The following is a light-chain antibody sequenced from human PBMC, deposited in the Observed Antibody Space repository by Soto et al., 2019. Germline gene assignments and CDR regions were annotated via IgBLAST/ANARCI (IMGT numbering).Light chain of an antibody. V-gene: IGLV2-14*01. CDR3: TSYTRSSSPWV. CDR2: DVS. J-gene: IGLJ3*02. CDR1: SSDVGGYDY. Sequence: QSVLTQPASVSGSPGQSITISCTGTSSDVGGYDYVSWYQRYPAKAPKLLIYDVSSRPSGVSNRFSGSKSGNTASLTISGLQAEDEADYYCTSYTRSSSPWVFGGGTKVTVL.